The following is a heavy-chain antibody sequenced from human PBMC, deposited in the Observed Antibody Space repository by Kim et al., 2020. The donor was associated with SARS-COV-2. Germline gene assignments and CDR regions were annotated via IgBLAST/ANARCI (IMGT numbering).Heavy chain of an antibody. Sequence: GYAKKFQGRVTMTRTTSIRTAYMELSSLRSEDTAVYYCARGSPLLWFGIDYWGQGTLVTVSS. D-gene: IGHD3-10*01. J-gene: IGHJ4*02. V-gene: IGHV1-8*01. CDR3: ARGSPLLWFGIDY.